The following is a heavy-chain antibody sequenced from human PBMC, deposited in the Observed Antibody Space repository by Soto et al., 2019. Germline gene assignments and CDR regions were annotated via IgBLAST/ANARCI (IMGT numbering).Heavy chain of an antibody. J-gene: IGHJ6*02. CDR3: ARARMVRGVIYYYGMDV. CDR1: GGSISSGGNY. D-gene: IGHD3-10*01. V-gene: IGHV4-31*03. CDR2: IYHSGST. Sequence: QVQLQESGPGLVKSSQTLSLTCTVSGGSISSGGNYWSWIRQHPGKGLEWIGYIYHSGSTYYNPSLKSRVTISVHTSKNQFSLKLNSVTAADTAVYYCARARMVRGVIYYYGMDVWGQGTTVTVSS.